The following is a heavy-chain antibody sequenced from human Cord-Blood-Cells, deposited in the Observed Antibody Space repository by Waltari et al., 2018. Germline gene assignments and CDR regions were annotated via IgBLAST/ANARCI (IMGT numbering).Heavy chain of an antibody. Sequence: QVQLVQSGAEVKNPGASVKVSCKASGYTFTSYDINWVRQDTGKGREWMGWTKPNPGNTGYAQKFQGRVTITRNTDIRQAYMELVCLGSEDRAVYHGAARGDHGYGGQGPLVTVP. CDR2: TKPNPGNT. V-gene: IGHV1-8*01. CDR1: GYTFTSYD. J-gene: IGHJ4*02. D-gene: IGHD7-27*01. CDR3: AARGDHGY.